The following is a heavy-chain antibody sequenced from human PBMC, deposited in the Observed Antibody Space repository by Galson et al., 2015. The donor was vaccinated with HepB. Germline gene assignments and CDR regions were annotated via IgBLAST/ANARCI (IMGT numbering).Heavy chain of an antibody. D-gene: IGHD6-13*01. CDR1: GYTFTSYY. CDR2: INPSGGGT. CDR3: ARDTWQQHYYMDV. Sequence: SVKVSCKASGYTFTSYYMHWVRQAPGQGLEWMGIINPSGGGTNYAQKFQGRLTMTRDTSSSTVYMELSSLRSEDTAVYYCARDTWQQHYYMDVWGKGTTVTVSS. V-gene: IGHV1-46*01. J-gene: IGHJ6*03.